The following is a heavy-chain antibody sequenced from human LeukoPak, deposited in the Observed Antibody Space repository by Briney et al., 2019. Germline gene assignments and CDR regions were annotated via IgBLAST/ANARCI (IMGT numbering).Heavy chain of an antibody. CDR1: GGSISSYY. V-gene: IGHV4-59*01. J-gene: IGHJ5*02. CDR2: IYYSGST. D-gene: IGHD5-24*01. CDR3: ARARWLQWSGHPSWFDP. Sequence: SETLSLTCTVSGGSISSYYWSWIRQPPGKGLEWIGYIYYSGSTNYNPSLKSRVTISVDTSKNQFPLKLSSVTAADTAVYYCARARWLQWSGHPSWFDPWGQGTLVTVSS.